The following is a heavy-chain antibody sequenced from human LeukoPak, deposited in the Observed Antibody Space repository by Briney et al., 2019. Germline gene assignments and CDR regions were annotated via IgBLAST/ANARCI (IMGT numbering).Heavy chain of an antibody. CDR1: GFTFSSYS. CDR2: ISSSSSTI. D-gene: IGHD3-16*02. Sequence: GGSLRLSCAASGFTFSSYSMNWVRQAPGKGLEWVSYISSSSSTIYYADSVKGRFTISRDNAKNSLYLQMKSLRAEDTALYYCARGFLIYDYVWGSYRQQDWFDPWGQGTLVTVSS. J-gene: IGHJ5*02. CDR3: ARGFLIYDYVWGSYRQQDWFDP. V-gene: IGHV3-48*04.